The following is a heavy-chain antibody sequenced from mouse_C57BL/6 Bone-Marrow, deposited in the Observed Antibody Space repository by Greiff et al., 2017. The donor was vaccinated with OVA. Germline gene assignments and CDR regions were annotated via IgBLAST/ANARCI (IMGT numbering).Heavy chain of an antibody. Sequence: QVQLQQSGAELVRPGTSVKVSCKASGYAFTDYLIEWVKQRPGQGLEWIGVINPGSGGTNYNEKFKGKATLTADKSSSTAYMALRSLTSEDSAVYFCARLGLPWYFDVWGTGTTVTVSS. CDR1: GYAFTDYL. CDR3: ARLGLPWYFDV. V-gene: IGHV1-54*01. CDR2: INPGSGGT. J-gene: IGHJ1*03.